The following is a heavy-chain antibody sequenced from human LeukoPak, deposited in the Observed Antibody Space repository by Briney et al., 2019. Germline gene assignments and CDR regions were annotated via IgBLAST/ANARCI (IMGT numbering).Heavy chain of an antibody. Sequence: ASVKVSCKASGYTFTGYYMHWVRQAPGQGLEWMGWINPNSGGTNYAQKFQGRVTMTRDTSISTAYMELSRLRSGDTAVYYCARVPGIAAAGTVWGQGTLVTVSS. CDR3: ARVPGIAAAGTV. D-gene: IGHD6-13*01. J-gene: IGHJ4*02. CDR1: GYTFTGYY. CDR2: INPNSGGT. V-gene: IGHV1-2*02.